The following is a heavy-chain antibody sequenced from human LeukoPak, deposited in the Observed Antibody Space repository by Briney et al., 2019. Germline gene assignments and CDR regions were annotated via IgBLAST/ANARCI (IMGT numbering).Heavy chain of an antibody. J-gene: IGHJ4*02. Sequence: QSGGSLRLSCAASGFSFNSDWMDWVRQAPGKGLEWVANIKHDESEKNYLDSVKGRFTISRDNAQNSLYLQMNGLRVEDTAVYYCTRRLDDWGQGTPVTVSS. D-gene: IGHD3-16*01. CDR1: GFSFNSDW. CDR3: TRRLDD. CDR2: IKHDESEK. V-gene: IGHV3-7*01.